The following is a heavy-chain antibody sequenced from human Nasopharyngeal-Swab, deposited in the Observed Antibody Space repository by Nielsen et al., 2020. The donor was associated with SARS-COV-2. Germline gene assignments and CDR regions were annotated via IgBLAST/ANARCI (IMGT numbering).Heavy chain of an antibody. CDR2: VNHIGRA. CDR3: ARDIFGVVSYFDYGLDV. D-gene: IGHD3-3*01. CDR1: GGTFSGFF. J-gene: IGHJ6*02. V-gene: IGHV4-34*01. Sequence: SETLSLTCDVNGGTFSGFFWSWVRLPPGKGLEWIGAVNHIGRADYNPSLKSRVTIPVDTSKNQLSLKLTSVTAADTAVYYCARDIFGVVSYFDYGLDVWGQGTTVTVSS.